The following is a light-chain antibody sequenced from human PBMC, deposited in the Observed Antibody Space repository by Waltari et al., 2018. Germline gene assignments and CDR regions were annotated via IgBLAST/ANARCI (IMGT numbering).Light chain of an antibody. J-gene: IGLJ3*02. CDR1: SSNIGRPSH. CDR3: SSFTTSSTWV. V-gene: IGLV2-14*03. CDR2: DVN. Sequence: QSALTQPASVSGSPGQSITISCTGRSSNIGRPSHVSWYQQPAGKAPKLLISDVNQRPSGISSRFSGSKSGNTASLTISGLQAEDEADYYCSSFTTSSTWVFGGGTQLTVL.